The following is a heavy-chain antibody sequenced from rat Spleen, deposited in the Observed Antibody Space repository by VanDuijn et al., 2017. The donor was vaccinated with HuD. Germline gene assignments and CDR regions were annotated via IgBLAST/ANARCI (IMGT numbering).Heavy chain of an antibody. J-gene: IGHJ1*01. CDR1: GFTFSDYY. CDR2: ISYEGSGT. Sequence: EVHLVESGGGLVQPGRSLKLSCAASGFTFSDYYMAWVRQAPKKGLEWVASISYEGSGTYYGDSVKGRFTISRDNAKSTLYLQMNSLRSEDTAMYYWVRHWYFDFWGPGTMFTVSS. V-gene: IGHV5-22*01. CDR3: VRHWYFDF.